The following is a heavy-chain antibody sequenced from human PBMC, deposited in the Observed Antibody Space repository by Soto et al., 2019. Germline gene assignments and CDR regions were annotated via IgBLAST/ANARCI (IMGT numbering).Heavy chain of an antibody. J-gene: IGHJ4*02. D-gene: IGHD1-26*01. CDR3: AYSGPHVDY. CDR1: GFTFSSYA. Sequence: EVQLLESGGGLVQPGGSLRLSCAASGFTFSSYAMSWVRQAPGKGLEWVSAISGSGGSTYYADSVKGRFTISRDNSKNTLDLKMSAVGAEDAAISYCAYSGPHVDYWGQGSRVTVSS. V-gene: IGHV3-23*01. CDR2: ISGSGGST.